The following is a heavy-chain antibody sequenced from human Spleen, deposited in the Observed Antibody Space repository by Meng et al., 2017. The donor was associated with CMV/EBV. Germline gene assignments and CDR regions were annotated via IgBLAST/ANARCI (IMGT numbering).Heavy chain of an antibody. J-gene: IGHJ4*02. V-gene: IGHV3-7*01. Sequence: GGSLRLSCAASGFTFSSSWMNWVRQAPGKGLEWVANIKEDGSEKYYVDSVKGRFTISRDKAKNSLYLQMNSLRAEDTAVYYCASGPGVYYFDYWGQGTLVTVSS. D-gene: IGHD3-10*01. CDR2: IKEDGSEK. CDR3: ASGPGVYYFDY. CDR1: GFTFSSSW.